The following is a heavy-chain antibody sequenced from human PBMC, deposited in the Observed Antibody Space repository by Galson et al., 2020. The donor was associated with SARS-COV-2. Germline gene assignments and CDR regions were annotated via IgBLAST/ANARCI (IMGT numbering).Heavy chain of an antibody. CDR2: ISYDGSNK. CDR1: GFTFSSYG. D-gene: IGHD2-15*01. J-gene: IGHJ3*02. CDR3: AKAGSHCSGGSCYPEDAFDI. Sequence: GGSLRLSCAASGFTFSSYGMHWVRQAPGKGLEWVAVISYDGSNKYYADSVKGRFTISRDNSKNTLYLQMNSLRAEDTAVYYCAKAGSHCSGGSCYPEDAFDIWGQETMVTVSS. V-gene: IGHV3-30*18.